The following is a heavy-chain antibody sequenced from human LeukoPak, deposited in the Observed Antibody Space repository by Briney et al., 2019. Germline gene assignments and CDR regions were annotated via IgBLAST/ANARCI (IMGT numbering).Heavy chain of an antibody. Sequence: ETLSLTCTVSGYSITSGYYCGWIRQAPGKGLEWVANIKEDGSEKYYVDSVKGRFTISRDNAKNSLYLQMNSLTAEDTAVFYCARDVATFYFDYWGQGTLVTVSS. CDR2: IKEDGSEK. V-gene: IGHV3-7*01. CDR1: GYSITSGYY. J-gene: IGHJ4*02. D-gene: IGHD1-1*01. CDR3: ARDVATFYFDY.